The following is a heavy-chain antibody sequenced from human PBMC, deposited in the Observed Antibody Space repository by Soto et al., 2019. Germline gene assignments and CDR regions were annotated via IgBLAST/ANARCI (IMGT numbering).Heavy chain of an antibody. CDR2: IWYDGSNK. V-gene: IGHV3-33*01. D-gene: IGHD3-10*01. J-gene: IGHJ4*02. CDR3: ARDGGTLPASFLDY. Sequence: GGSLRLSCAASGFTFSSYGMHWFRQAPGKGLEWVAVIWYDGSNKYYADSVKGRFTISRDNSKNTLYLQMNSLRAEDTAVYYCARDGGTLPASFLDYWGQGTLVTVSS. CDR1: GFTFSSYG.